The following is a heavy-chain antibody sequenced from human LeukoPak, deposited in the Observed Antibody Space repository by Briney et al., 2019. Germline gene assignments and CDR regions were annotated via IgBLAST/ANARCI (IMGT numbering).Heavy chain of an antibody. CDR1: GYTFTSYG. V-gene: IGHV1-18*01. Sequence: ASVKVSCKASGYTFTSYGISWVRQAPGQGLEWMGWISAYNGNTNYAQKLQGRVTMTTDTSTSTAYMELRSLGSDDTAVYYCARDHVLYDILTGYYPTDYWGQGTLVTVSS. CDR2: ISAYNGNT. CDR3: ARDHVLYDILTGYYPTDY. J-gene: IGHJ4*02. D-gene: IGHD3-9*01.